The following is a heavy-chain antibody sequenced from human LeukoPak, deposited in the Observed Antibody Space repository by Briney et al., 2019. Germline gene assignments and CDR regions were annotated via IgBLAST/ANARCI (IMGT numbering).Heavy chain of an antibody. J-gene: IGHJ4*02. CDR1: GGSISGYY. D-gene: IGHD3-22*01. Sequence: SETLSLTCTVSGGSISGYYWSWIRQPPGKGLECIGYIYYSGSTNYNPSLKSRVTISVDTSRNQFSLKLASVTAADTAVYYCAKVSDRDSSGYYWGFEYWGQGTLVTVSS. CDR2: IYYSGST. CDR3: AKVSDRDSSGYYWGFEY. V-gene: IGHV4-59*08.